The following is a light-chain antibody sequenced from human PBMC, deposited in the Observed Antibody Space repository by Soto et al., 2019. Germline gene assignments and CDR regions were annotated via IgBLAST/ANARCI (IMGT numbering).Light chain of an antibody. V-gene: IGKV1-5*03. Sequence: EIRITQSRSSVSVSVVERGTITGRASQTISSWLAWYQQKPGKAPKLLIYKASTLKSGVPSRFSGSGSGTEFTLTISSLQPDDFATYYCQHYNSYSEAFGQGTKVDIK. CDR1: QTISSW. CDR3: QHYNSYSEA. CDR2: KAS. J-gene: IGKJ1*01.